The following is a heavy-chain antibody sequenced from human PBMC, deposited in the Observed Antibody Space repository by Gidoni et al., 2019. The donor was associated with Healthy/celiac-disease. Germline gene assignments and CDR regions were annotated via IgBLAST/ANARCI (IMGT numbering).Heavy chain of an antibody. J-gene: IGHJ4*02. CDR1: GFTLRRYP. D-gene: IGHD3-16*01. V-gene: IGHV3-23*01. Sequence: EVQLWESGGGLVQTGVSLRLSCAASGFTLRRYPMSWVRQDTVEGLGWVSAISGSCGSTYYADSVKGRFTISGDNSKNTLYLPMNSLRAEDTAVYYCAKDSRSGGNYDETDYWGQGTLVTVSS. CDR3: AKDSRSGGNYDETDY. CDR2: ISGSCGST.